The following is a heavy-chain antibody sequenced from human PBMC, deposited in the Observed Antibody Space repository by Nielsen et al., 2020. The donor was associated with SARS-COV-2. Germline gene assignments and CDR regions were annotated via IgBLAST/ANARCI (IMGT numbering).Heavy chain of an antibody. V-gene: IGHV3-21*01. CDR2: ISSSSSYI. Sequence: GESLKISCAASGFTFSSYSMNWVRQAPGKGLEWVSSISSSSSYIYYADSVKGRFTISRDNAKNSLYLQMNSLRAEDTAVYYCAGGWYKLGYWGQGTLVTVSS. CDR1: GFTFSSYS. D-gene: IGHD6-13*01. J-gene: IGHJ4*02. CDR3: AGGWYKLGY.